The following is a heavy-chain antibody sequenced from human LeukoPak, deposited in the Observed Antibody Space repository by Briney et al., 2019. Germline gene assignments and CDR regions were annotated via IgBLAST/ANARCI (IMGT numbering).Heavy chain of an antibody. CDR1: GGSISSYY. CDR2: IYYSGST. V-gene: IGHV4-59*01. J-gene: IGHJ6*03. D-gene: IGHD5-24*01. CDR3: AREGRYRYGYNEYHSYMDI. Sequence: SETLSLTCTVSGGSISSYYWSWIRQLPGKGLEWIGYIYYSGSTNYNPSLKSRVTISVDTSKNQFSLKLSSVTAAETAVYYCAREGRYRYGYNEYHSYMDIWGKGTTVTVSS.